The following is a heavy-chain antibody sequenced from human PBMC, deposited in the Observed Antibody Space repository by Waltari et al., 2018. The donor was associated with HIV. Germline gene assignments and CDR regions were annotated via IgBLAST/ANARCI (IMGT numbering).Heavy chain of an antibody. D-gene: IGHD6-19*01. CDR3: ARAAYSSGWYAHFDY. J-gene: IGHJ4*02. CDR1: GFTFSSYW. V-gene: IGHV3-74*01. Sequence: EVQLVESGGGLVQPGGSLRLSCAASGFTFSSYWMHWGRQAPGKVLVGVDRIKSEGSSTTYADSLKGLFTISRDNATNTLYLQMNSLRAGDTAVYYCARAAYSSGWYAHFDYWGQGTLVTVSS. CDR2: IKSEGSST.